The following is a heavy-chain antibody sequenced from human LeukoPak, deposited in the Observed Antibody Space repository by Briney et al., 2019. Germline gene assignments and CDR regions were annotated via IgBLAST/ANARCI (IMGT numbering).Heavy chain of an antibody. CDR2: IYYSRST. J-gene: IGHJ4*02. CDR3: ARDSCSSTSCRRKFDN. CDR1: GGSITSSNYV. V-gene: IGHV4-39*07. Sequence: SETLSLTCTVSGGSITSSNYVWGWIRQSPGKGLEWIGSIYYSRSTYYNPSLKSRVTISVETSKIQFSLKLSSVTAADSAVYYCARDSCSSTSCRRKFDNWGQGTLVTVSS. D-gene: IGHD2-2*01.